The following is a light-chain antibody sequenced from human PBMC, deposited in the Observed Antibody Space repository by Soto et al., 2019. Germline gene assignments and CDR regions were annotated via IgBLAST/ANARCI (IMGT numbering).Light chain of an antibody. CDR2: DVS. Sequence: QSALTQPASVSGSPGQSITISCTGTSSDVGGYNYVSWYQQHPGKAPKLMIYDVSNRPSGVSNRFSGSKSGNTASLTISGLQAEDEAAYDCSSYTSSSLYVFGTGTKLTVL. CDR3: SSYTSSSLYV. J-gene: IGLJ1*01. CDR1: SSDVGGYNY. V-gene: IGLV2-14*01.